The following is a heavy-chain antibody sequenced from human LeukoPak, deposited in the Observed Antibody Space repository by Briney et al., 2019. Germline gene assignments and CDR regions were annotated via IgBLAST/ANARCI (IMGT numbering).Heavy chain of an antibody. J-gene: IGHJ4*02. Sequence: GASVKVSCKASGYTFTGYYMHWVRQAPGQGLEWMGWINPNSGGTNYAQKFQGRVTMTRDTSISTAYMELSRLRSDDTAVYYCARNLPGVTMVRGVDYWGQGTLVTVSS. CDR1: GYTFTGYY. CDR3: ARNLPGVTMVRGVDY. CDR2: INPNSGGT. D-gene: IGHD3-10*01. V-gene: IGHV1-2*02.